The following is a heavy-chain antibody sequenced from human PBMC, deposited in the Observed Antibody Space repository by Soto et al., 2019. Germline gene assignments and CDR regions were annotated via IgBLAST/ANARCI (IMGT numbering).Heavy chain of an antibody. J-gene: IGHJ4*02. D-gene: IGHD3-10*01. Sequence: PSETLSLTCTISGGSVSVYYWSWIRQSTGQGLEWIGYIYASGSPYYNPSLRSRVTISADTSKNQISLKLTSPTAADTAVYCCARGAGSSPPQYWGRGTLVTVSS. CDR2: IYASGSP. CDR3: ARGAGSSPPQY. V-gene: IGHV4-59*02. CDR1: GGSVSVYY.